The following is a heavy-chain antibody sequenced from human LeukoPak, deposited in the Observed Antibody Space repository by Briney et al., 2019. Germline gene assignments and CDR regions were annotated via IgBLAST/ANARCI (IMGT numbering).Heavy chain of an antibody. D-gene: IGHD3-3*01. V-gene: IGHV3-23*01. Sequence: GGSLRLSCAASGFTFSSYYMSWVRQAPGKGLEWLSAISPSGGDTYYADSVKGRFTISRDNSKNTLYLQMNSLRAEDTAVHYCAKSHGSEWDFYYMDVWGKGTTVTVCS. CDR3: AKSHGSEWDFYYMDV. CDR1: GFTFSSYY. J-gene: IGHJ6*03. CDR2: ISPSGGDT.